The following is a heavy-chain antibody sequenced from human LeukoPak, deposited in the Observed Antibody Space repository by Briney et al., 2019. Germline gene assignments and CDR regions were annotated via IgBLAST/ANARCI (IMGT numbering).Heavy chain of an antibody. V-gene: IGHV3-30*02. Sequence: GWSLSLSCVASGFTFSNYAIHWVRQAPGRGREGVASLRFNGNFYADDVIGRFTISRTNSKSTVSLQMDPMRTEDTALYYCARENWDFDFWGQGTLVTVSS. D-gene: IGHD7-27*01. CDR3: ARENWDFDF. J-gene: IGHJ4*02. CDR1: GFTFSNYA. CDR2: LRFNGN.